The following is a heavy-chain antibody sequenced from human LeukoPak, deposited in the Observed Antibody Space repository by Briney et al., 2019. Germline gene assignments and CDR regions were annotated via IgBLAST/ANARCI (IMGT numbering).Heavy chain of an antibody. D-gene: IGHD5-12*01. J-gene: IGHJ5*02. CDR1: GGTFSSYA. CDR3: ARDRGYSGYHGEKNWFDP. CDR2: IIPIFGTA. V-gene: IGHV1-69*05. Sequence: GASVKVSCKASGGTFSSYAISWVRQAPGQGLEWMGGIIPIFGTANYAQKFQGRVTMTRDTSISTAYMELSRLRSDDTAVYYCARDRGYSGYHGEKNWFDPWGQGTLVTVSS.